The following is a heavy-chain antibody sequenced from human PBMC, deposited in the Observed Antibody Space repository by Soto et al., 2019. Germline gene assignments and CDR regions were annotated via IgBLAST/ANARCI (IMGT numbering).Heavy chain of an antibody. V-gene: IGHV3-23*01. CDR3: AKRPASLVCFDY. J-gene: IGHJ4*02. Sequence: EVQLLESGGGLAQPGGSLRLSCAASGFTFSNYDMSWVRQAPGKGLEWVPTISGGGGRIYYADSVKGRFTISRDNSKNTLYMQMNSLRAEDTAVYYCAKRPASLVCFDYWGQGTLVTVSS. CDR2: ISGGGGRI. D-gene: IGHD2-2*01. CDR1: GFTFSNYD.